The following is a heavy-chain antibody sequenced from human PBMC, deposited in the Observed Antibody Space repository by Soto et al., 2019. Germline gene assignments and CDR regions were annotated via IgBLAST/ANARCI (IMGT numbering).Heavy chain of an antibody. CDR3: AISPREVRGVIGYNWFDP. V-gene: IGHV1-69*06. D-gene: IGHD3-10*01. CDR1: GGTFSSYA. CDR2: IIPIFGTA. J-gene: IGHJ5*02. Sequence: ASVKVSCKASGGTFSSYAISWVRQAPGQGLEWMGGIIPIFGTANYAQKFQGRVTITADKFTSTAYMELSSLRSEDTAVYYCAISPREVRGVIGYNWFDPWGQGTLVTVSS.